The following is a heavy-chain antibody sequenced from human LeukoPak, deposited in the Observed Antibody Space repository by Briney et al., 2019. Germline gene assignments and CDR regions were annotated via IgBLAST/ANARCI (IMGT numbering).Heavy chain of an antibody. CDR1: GFTFSSYA. CDR2: ISGSGGST. D-gene: IGHD3-3*01. J-gene: IGHJ6*02. Sequence: GGSLRLSCAASGFTFSSYAMSWVRQAPGKGLEWVSAISGSGGSTYYADPVKGRFTISRDNSKNTLYLQMNSLRAEDTAVYYCAKDVLRFLEWLLSLGMDVWGQGTTVTVSS. V-gene: IGHV3-23*01. CDR3: AKDVLRFLEWLLSLGMDV.